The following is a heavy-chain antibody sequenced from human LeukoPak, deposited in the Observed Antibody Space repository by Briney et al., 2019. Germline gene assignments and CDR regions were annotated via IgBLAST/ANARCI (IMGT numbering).Heavy chain of an antibody. CDR3: ARAPITMVRGVTYPPFDY. Sequence: ASVKVSCKASGGTFSSYAISWVRQAPGQGLEWMGWINPNSGGTNYAQKFQGWVTMTRDTSISTAYMELSRLRSDDTAVYYCARAPITMVRGVTYPPFDYWGQGTLVTVSS. J-gene: IGHJ4*02. V-gene: IGHV1-2*04. CDR1: GGTFSSYA. D-gene: IGHD3-10*01. CDR2: INPNSGGT.